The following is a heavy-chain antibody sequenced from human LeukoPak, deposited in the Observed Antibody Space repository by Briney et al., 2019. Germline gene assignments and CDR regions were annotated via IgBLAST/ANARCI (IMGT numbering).Heavy chain of an antibody. J-gene: IGHJ4*02. CDR2: IYSSGTT. D-gene: IGHD5-18*01. Sequence: PETLSLTCTVSGGSISSYYWNWIRQPAGKGLEWIGRIYSSGTTSYNSSLKSRVTMSVDTSKNQFSLKLSSVTAADTAVYYCARDVGGYNYGYSIEAWGQGTLVSVSS. CDR3: ARDVGGYNYGYSIEA. CDR1: GGSISSYY. V-gene: IGHV4-4*07.